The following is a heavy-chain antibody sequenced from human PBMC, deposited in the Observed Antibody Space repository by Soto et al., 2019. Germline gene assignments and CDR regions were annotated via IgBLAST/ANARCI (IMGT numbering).Heavy chain of an antibody. CDR1: GGSISSYY. Sequence: SETLSLTCTVSGGSISSYYWSWIRQPPGKGLEWIGYIYYSGSTNYNPSLKSRVTIPGDTSKNQFSLKLMSVTAADTAVYYCARHSRDIVVVVAATPYAFDIWGQGTMVTVSS. D-gene: IGHD2-15*01. CDR3: ARHSRDIVVVVAATPYAFDI. J-gene: IGHJ3*02. V-gene: IGHV4-59*08. CDR2: IYYSGST.